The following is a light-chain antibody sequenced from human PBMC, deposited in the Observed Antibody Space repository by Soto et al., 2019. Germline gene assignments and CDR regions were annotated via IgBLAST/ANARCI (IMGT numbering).Light chain of an antibody. Sequence: EIVMTQSPATLSVSPGERATLSCRASQSVGSDLAWYQQKPGQAPRLLIYGASTRATGIPARFSGSGSGTDFTLTISRLEPEDFAVYYCQQYGSSWTFGQGTKVDIK. V-gene: IGKV3-15*01. CDR2: GAS. CDR3: QQYGSSWT. CDR1: QSVGSD. J-gene: IGKJ1*01.